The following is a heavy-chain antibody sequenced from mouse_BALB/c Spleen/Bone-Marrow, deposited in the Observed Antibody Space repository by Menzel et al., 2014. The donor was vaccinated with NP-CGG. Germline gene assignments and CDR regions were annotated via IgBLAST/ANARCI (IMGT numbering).Heavy chain of an antibody. D-gene: IGHD2-1*01. V-gene: IGHV5-2*01. J-gene: IGHJ1*01. CDR3: ARSSTMYWYFDV. CDR1: EYEFPSHD. Sequence: DVKLQESGGGLVQPGESLKLSCESSEYEFPSHDMSWVRKTPEKRLELVAAINSDGGSTYYPDTMERRFIISRDNTKKTLYLQMSSLRSEDTALYYCARSSTMYWYFDVWGAGTTVTVSS. CDR2: INSDGGST.